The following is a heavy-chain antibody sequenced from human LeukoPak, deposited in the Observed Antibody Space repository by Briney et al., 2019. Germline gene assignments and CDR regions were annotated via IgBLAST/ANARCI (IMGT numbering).Heavy chain of an antibody. D-gene: IGHD5-12*01. J-gene: IGHJ6*03. CDR2: IIPIFGTA. CDR3: ARDRSGYGHYYYYYYMDV. V-gene: IGHV1-69*05. CDR1: GGTFGSYA. Sequence: ASVKVSCKASGGTFGSYAISWVRQAPGQGLEWMGGIIPIFGTANYAQKFQGRVTITTDESTSTAYMELSSLRSEDTAVYYCARDRSGYGHYYYYYYMDVWGKGTTVTVSS.